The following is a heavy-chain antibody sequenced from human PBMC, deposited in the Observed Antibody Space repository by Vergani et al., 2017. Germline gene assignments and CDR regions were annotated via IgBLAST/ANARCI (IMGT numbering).Heavy chain of an antibody. J-gene: IGHJ4*02. V-gene: IGHV5-51*01. CDR3: ARYGGNSIGVGYYFDY. D-gene: IGHD4-23*01. Sequence: EVPLVQSGAEVKKPGESLKISCTCSGYSFTSYWIGWVRQMPGKGLEWMGIIYPGDSDTRYSPSFQGQVTISADKSISTAYLQWSSLKASDTAMYYCARYGGNSIGVGYYFDYWGQGTLVTVSS. CDR1: GYSFTSYW. CDR2: IYPGDSDT.